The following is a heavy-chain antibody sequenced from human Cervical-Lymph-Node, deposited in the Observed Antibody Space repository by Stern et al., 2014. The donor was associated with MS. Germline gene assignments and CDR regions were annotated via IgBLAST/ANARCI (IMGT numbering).Heavy chain of an antibody. Sequence: EVQLVESGGGFVQPGGSLRLSCAASGFIFSNSWMTWVRPAPGKGLEWVANTKYDGSGKNYVDSVKGRFTISRDNAKNTLYLQMNSLRAEDAAMYYCAREGYFDYWGQGTLVTVSS. CDR1: GFIFSNSW. D-gene: IGHD2-15*01. CDR3: AREGYFDY. CDR2: TKYDGSGK. J-gene: IGHJ4*02. V-gene: IGHV3-7*01.